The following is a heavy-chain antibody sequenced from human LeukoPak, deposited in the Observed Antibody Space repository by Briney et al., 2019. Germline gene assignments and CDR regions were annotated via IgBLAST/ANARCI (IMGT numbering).Heavy chain of an antibody. CDR1: GFTFSSYS. CDR2: ISSSSSYI. D-gene: IGHD3-3*01. Sequence: GGSLRLSCAASGFTFSSYSMNWVRQAPGKGLEWVSSISSSSSYIYYADSVKGRFTISRDNAKNSLYLQMNSLRAEDTAVYYCARTYDFWSGSPEGPFDYWGQGTLVTVSS. CDR3: ARTYDFWSGSPEGPFDY. V-gene: IGHV3-21*01. J-gene: IGHJ4*02.